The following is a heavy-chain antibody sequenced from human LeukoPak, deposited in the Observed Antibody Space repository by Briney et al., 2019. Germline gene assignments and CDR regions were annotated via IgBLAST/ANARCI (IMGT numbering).Heavy chain of an antibody. V-gene: IGHV4-39*07. CDR1: GGSISSSSYY. D-gene: IGHD3-9*01. CDR2: MYYSGST. J-gene: IGHJ4*02. CDR3: ASSRGGNYDISYYFDY. Sequence: PSETLSLTCTVSGGSISSSSYYWGWIRQPPGKGLEWIGSMYYSGSTYYNPSLKSRVTISVDTSKNQFSLKLSSVTAADTAVYYCASSRGGNYDISYYFDYWGQGTLVTVSS.